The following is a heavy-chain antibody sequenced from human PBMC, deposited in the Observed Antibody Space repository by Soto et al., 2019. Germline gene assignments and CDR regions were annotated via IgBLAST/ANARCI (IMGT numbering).Heavy chain of an antibody. D-gene: IGHD3-16*01. J-gene: IGHJ6*04. CDR2: ISGSGRTT. V-gene: IGHV3-23*01. CDR1: GFTFGSYA. Sequence: EVQLLESGGGLVQPGGSLRLSCAASGFTFGSYAMNWLRQAPGRGLECVSFISGSGRTTYYADSVKGRFTVSRDNSKNTLYLQMNGLRAEDTALYSCAKFRGPSYSYYAMDVWGKGTTVTVSS. CDR3: AKFRGPSYSYYAMDV.